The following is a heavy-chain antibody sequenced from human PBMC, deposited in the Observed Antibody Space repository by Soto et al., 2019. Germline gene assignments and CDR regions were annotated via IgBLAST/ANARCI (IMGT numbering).Heavy chain of an antibody. V-gene: IGHV1-69*13. D-gene: IGHD3-22*01. J-gene: IGHJ3*01. CDR3: ARDPLNFYYSSGYWGVFAF. CDR1: GGTFSSYA. CDR2: IILIFGTA. Sequence: GASVKVSCKASGGTFSSYAISWFRQAPGQGLEWMGGIILIFGTANYAQKFQGRVTITADESTSTAYMELSSLRSEDTAVYYCARDPLNFYYSSGYWGVFAFRGQGSIVIGS.